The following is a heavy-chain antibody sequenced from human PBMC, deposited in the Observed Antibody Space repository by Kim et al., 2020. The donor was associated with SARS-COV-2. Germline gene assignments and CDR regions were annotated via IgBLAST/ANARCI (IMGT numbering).Heavy chain of an antibody. J-gene: IGHJ6*03. D-gene: IGHD6-6*01. CDR3: ARRIAARPKYYYYYMDV. CDR2: ISAYNGNT. Sequence: ASVKVSCKASGYTFTSYGISWVRQAPGQGLEWMGWISAYNGNTNYAQKLQGRVTMTTDTSTSTAYMELRSLRSDDTAVYYCARRIAARPKYYYYYMDVWGKGTTVTVSS. CDR1: GYTFTSYG. V-gene: IGHV1-18*01.